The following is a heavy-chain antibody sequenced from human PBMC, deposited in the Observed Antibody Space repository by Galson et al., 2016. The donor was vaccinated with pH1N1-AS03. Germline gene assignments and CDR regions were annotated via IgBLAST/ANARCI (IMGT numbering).Heavy chain of an antibody. CDR3: ARLRMSGSDWGVFEL. D-gene: IGHD2-21*01. CDR1: GFTFSNYW. V-gene: IGHV3-7*01. J-gene: IGHJ3*01. Sequence: SLRLSCAASGFTFSNYWMTWVRQAPGKGLEWVANIKQDGSETYYVDSVKGRFTISRDNAKDSLYLQMNSLRADDTAVYYCARLRMSGSDWGVFELWGQGTMVTVSS. CDR2: IKQDGSET.